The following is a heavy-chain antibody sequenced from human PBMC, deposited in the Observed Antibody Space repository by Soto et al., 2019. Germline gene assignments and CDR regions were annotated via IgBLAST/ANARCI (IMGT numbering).Heavy chain of an antibody. V-gene: IGHV3-15*01. CDR2: VLSKADGGTT. J-gene: IGHJ4*02. D-gene: IGHD3-16*02. CDR1: GFPFTNAW. Sequence: EVQLVESGGGLVKPGGSLTLSCAASGFPFTNAWMSWVRQVPGKGLEWVARVLSKADGGTTDYAAPVKDRFTISRDDSMNKLHLQMNSLKTEDTAVYYCSVYDYIWGSNRYRWAYWGQGALVTVSS. CDR3: SVYDYIWGSNRYRWAY.